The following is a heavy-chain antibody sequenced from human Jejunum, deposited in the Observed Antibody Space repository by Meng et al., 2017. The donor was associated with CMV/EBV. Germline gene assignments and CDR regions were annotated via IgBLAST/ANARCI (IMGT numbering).Heavy chain of an antibody. CDR1: FTFRSYA. D-gene: IGHD6-25*01. Sequence: FTFRSYATQWDRQPPGKGLEWVALVSYDGSDKYYAGSGQGRFTLSRDNSQNTLYLEMNSLRAEDTAVYYCAKDPSGSYYHYGMDFWGQGTTVTVSS. CDR2: VSYDGSDK. V-gene: IGHV3-30-3*02. CDR3: AKDPSGSYYHYGMDF. J-gene: IGHJ6*02.